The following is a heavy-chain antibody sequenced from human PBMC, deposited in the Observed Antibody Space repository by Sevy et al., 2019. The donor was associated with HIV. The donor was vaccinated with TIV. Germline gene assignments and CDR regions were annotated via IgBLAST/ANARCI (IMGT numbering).Heavy chain of an antibody. Sequence: ASVKVSCKASGYTFTSYDINWVRQATGQGLEWMGWMNPNSGNTGYAQKFQGRVTMTRNTSISTAYMELGSLRSEDTAVYYCARAPTYYYGSGKHNYYYGMDVWGQGTTVTVSS. CDR2: MNPNSGNT. CDR3: ARAPTYYYGSGKHNYYYGMDV. D-gene: IGHD3-10*01. J-gene: IGHJ6*02. V-gene: IGHV1-8*01. CDR1: GYTFTSYD.